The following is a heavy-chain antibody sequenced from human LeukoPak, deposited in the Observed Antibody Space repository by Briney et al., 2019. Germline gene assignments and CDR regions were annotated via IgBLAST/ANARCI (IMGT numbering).Heavy chain of an antibody. J-gene: IGHJ5*02. CDR2: IYYSGST. CDR3: ARDKGLEMYYYGSFDP. CDR1: GGSISSYY. Sequence: SETLSLTCTVSGGSISSYYWSWVRQPPGKGLEWIGYIYYSGSTDYNPFVKSRITISVDTSKNQFSLKLSSVSAADTAVYYCARDKGLEMYYYGSFDPWGQGTLVTVSS. D-gene: IGHD3-10*01. V-gene: IGHV4-59*01.